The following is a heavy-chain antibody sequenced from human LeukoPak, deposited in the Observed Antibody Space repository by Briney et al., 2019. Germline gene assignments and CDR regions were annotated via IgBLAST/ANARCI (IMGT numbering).Heavy chain of an antibody. CDR1: GFTFSSYA. V-gene: IGHV3-64*01. J-gene: IGHJ6*03. CDR3: AREVATQDYYYYMDV. D-gene: IGHD4-23*01. Sequence: PGGSLRLSCAASGFTFSSYAMHWVRQAPGKGLEYVSAISSNGGSTYYANSVKGRFTISRDNSKNTLYLQMGSLRAEDMAVYYCAREVATQDYYYYMDVWGKGTTVTVSS. CDR2: ISSNGGST.